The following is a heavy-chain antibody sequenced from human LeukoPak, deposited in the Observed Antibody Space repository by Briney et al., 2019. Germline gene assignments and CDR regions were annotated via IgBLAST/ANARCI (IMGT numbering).Heavy chain of an antibody. J-gene: IGHJ3*02. Sequence: GGSLRLSCAASGFTFSSYSMNWVRQAPGKGLEWVSSISSSSSYIYYADSVKGRFTISRDNSKNTLYLQMNSLRAEDTAVYYCAKGWAFDIWGQGTMVTVSS. D-gene: IGHD5-24*01. V-gene: IGHV3-21*04. CDR3: AKGWAFDI. CDR1: GFTFSSYS. CDR2: ISSSSSYI.